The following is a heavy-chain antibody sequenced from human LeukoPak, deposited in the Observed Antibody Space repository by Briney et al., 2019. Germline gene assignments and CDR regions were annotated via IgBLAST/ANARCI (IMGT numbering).Heavy chain of an antibody. D-gene: IGHD2-2*01. J-gene: IGHJ4*02. Sequence: GESLKISCKGSGYSFASYWLAWVRQMPGKGLAWMGVIYPGTADITYSPSFQGQVTISADKSVSTAYLHWSSLKASDTAIYYCARHLSSITSCPTYWGQGTLVTVSS. V-gene: IGHV5-51*01. CDR3: ARHLSSITSCPTY. CDR2: IYPGTADI. CDR1: GYSFASYW.